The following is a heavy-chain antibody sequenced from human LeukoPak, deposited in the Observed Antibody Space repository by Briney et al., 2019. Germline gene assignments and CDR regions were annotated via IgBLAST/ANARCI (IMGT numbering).Heavy chain of an antibody. V-gene: IGHV4-4*07. J-gene: IGHJ6*02. CDR2: MFARGST. CDR1: GGSMNSNY. D-gene: IGHD2-8*02. CDR3: AGAGGSTGYYGMDV. Sequence: SETLSLTCTVSGGSMNSNYWSWIRQPAGKGMQWIGRMFARGSTDYNPSLKSRVIMSVDTSKNQFSLKLSSVTAADTAVYYCAGAGGSTGYYGMDVWGQGTTVTVSS.